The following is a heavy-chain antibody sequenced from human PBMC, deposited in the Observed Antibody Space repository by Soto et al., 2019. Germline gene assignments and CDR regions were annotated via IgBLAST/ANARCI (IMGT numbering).Heavy chain of an antibody. CDR2: IYYSGST. V-gene: IGHV4-39*01. CDR3: ARPGGSADPNWFDP. D-gene: IGHD6-25*01. CDR1: GGSISSSSYY. J-gene: IGHJ5*02. Sequence: SETLSLTCTVSGGSISSSSYYWGWIRQPPGKGLEWIGSIYYSGSTYYNPSLKSRVTISVDTSKNQFSLKLSSVTAADTAVYYCARPGGSADPNWFDPWGQGTLVTVS.